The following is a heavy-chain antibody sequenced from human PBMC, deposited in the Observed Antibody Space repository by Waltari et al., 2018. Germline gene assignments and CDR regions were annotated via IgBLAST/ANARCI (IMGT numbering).Heavy chain of an antibody. V-gene: IGHV1-46*01. CDR3: ARGGITMTPDY. Sequence: QVQLVQSGAELKKPGASVKLSCKASGYPFTSYYIQWARKAPGQGLSGMGGMNSGGDTTNYAQRFQGRVTMSRDTSTSTVYMELSSLRSEDTAVYYGARGGITMTPDYWGQGTLVTVSS. CDR2: MNSGGDTT. CDR1: GYPFTSYY. J-gene: IGHJ4*02.